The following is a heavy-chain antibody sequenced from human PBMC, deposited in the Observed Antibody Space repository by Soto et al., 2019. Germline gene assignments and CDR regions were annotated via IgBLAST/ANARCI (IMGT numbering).Heavy chain of an antibody. Sequence: KPSETLSLTCAVSGGSISSGGYSWSWIRQPPGKGLEWIGYIYHSGSTYYNPSLKSRVTISVDRSKNQFSLKLSSVTAADTAVYYCARGTDTAMVLRYWGQGTLVTVSS. J-gene: IGHJ4*02. CDR2: IYHSGST. CDR3: ARGTDTAMVLRY. V-gene: IGHV4-30-2*01. CDR1: GGSISSGGYS. D-gene: IGHD5-18*01.